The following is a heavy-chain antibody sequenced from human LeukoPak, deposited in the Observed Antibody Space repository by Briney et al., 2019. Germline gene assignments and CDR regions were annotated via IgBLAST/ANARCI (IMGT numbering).Heavy chain of an antibody. CDR1: GFTFSSYA. J-gene: IGHJ4*02. Sequence: GGSLRLSCAASGFTFSSYAMHWVRQAPGKGLEWVVVISYDGSNKYYADSVKGRFTISRDNSKNTLYLQMNSLRAEDTAVYYCARVHSGYDWAWGYFDYRGQGTLVTVSS. D-gene: IGHD5-12*01. CDR2: ISYDGSNK. CDR3: ARVHSGYDWAWGYFDY. V-gene: IGHV3-30-3*01.